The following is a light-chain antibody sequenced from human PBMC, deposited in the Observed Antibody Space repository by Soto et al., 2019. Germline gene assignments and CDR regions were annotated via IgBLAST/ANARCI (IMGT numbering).Light chain of an antibody. Sequence: EIVLTQSPGTLSLSPGERATLSCRASQSVSSSYLAWYQQKPGQAPRLLIYGASSRATGIPDRFSGSGCGTDLTLTIRRLEPEDFAVYYCQQYGSSPPMTFGGGTKVEIK. J-gene: IGKJ4*01. CDR3: QQYGSSPPMT. V-gene: IGKV3-20*01. CDR2: GAS. CDR1: QSVSSSY.